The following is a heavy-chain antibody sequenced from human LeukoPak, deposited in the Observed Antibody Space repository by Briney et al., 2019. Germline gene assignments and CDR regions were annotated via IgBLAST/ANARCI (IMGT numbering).Heavy chain of an antibody. J-gene: IGHJ4*02. D-gene: IGHD3-10*02. CDR3: ATYVRGDFDY. V-gene: IGHV3-23*01. CDR2: VSGGGGST. Sequence: GGSLRLSCATSGFTFGSYAMRWVSQPAGGGLEWGSTVSGGGGSTWYADSVKGRLTITTHNSKNTLYLQMNSLRADDTAVYYCATYVRGDFDYWGQGTLVTVSS. CDR1: GFTFGSYA.